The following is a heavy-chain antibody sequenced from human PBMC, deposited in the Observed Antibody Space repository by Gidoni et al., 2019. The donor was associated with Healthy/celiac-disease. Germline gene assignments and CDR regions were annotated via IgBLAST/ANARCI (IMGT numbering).Heavy chain of an antibody. J-gene: IGHJ6*02. CDR1: GFTFSSYS. Sequence: EVKLVESGGGLVKPGGSLRLSCAASGFTFSSYSMNWVRQAPGKGLEWVSSISSSSSYIYYADSVKGRFTISRDNAKNSLYLQMNSLRAEDTAVYYCARDIPGATRAYYYYGMDVWGQGTTVTVSS. CDR3: ARDIPGATRAYYYYGMDV. CDR2: ISSSSSYI. D-gene: IGHD4-17*01. V-gene: IGHV3-21*01.